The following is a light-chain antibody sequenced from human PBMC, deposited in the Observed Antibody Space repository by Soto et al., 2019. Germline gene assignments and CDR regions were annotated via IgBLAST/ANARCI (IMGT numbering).Light chain of an antibody. CDR2: EVT. CDR1: SSDVGGYNH. V-gene: IGLV2-8*01. J-gene: IGLJ2*01. CDR3: SSYAESTLV. Sequence: QSALTQPPSASGSPGQSVTISCTGTSSDVGGYNHVSWYQQHPGKAPKLMIYEVTKRPSGVPDRFSGSKSGNTASLTISGLQADNEADYYCSSYAESTLVFGGGTKVTVL.